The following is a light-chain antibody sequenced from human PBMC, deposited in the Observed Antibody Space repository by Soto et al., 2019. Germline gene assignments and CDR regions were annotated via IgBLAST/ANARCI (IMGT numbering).Light chain of an antibody. CDR2: AAS. Sequence: ENPMTQIPPPLYPSVGDIVTITCRASQSISSYLNWYQQKPGKAPKLLIYAASSLQSGVPSRFSGSGSGTDFTLTISSLQPEDFAPYYCQQSYSTPWTFGQGTKVDIK. J-gene: IGKJ1*01. CDR3: QQSYSTPWT. V-gene: IGKV1-39*01. CDR1: QSISSY.